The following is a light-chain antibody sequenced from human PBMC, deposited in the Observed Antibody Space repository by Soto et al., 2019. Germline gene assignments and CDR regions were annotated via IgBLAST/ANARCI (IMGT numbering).Light chain of an antibody. J-gene: IGKJ1*01. V-gene: IGKV3-20*01. Sequence: EIVLTQSPGTLSLSPGERATLSCRASQSVSSSYLAWYQQKPGQAPRLLIYGASSRATGIPDRFSGSGSGTDLTLTIGRLEPEDFAVYYCQQYGSSPPWTFGQGTKVEIK. CDR1: QSVSSSY. CDR3: QQYGSSPPWT. CDR2: GAS.